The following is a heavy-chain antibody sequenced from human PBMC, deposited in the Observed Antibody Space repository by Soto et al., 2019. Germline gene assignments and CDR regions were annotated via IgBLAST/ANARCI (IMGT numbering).Heavy chain of an antibody. J-gene: IGHJ3*02. CDR1: GGTFSSYA. V-gene: IGHV1-69*12. CDR3: ARGASIAVAAADAFDI. Sequence: QVQLVQSGAEVKKPGSSVKVSCKASGGTFSSYAISWVRQAPGQGLEWMGGIIPIFGTANYAQKFQGRVTITADESTSTAYMELSSLRSEDTAVYYCARGASIAVAAADAFDIWGQGTMVTVSS. D-gene: IGHD6-19*01. CDR2: IIPIFGTA.